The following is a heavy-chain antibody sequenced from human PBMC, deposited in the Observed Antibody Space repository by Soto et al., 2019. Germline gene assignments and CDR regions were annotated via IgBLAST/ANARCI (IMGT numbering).Heavy chain of an antibody. CDR2: IYCDDDK. V-gene: IGHV2-5*02. CDR1: GFSLSTSGVG. D-gene: IGHD5-12*01. J-gene: IGHJ4*02. CDR3: EHVEVATIFDY. Sequence: QITLKESGPTLVKPTQTLTLTCTFSGFSLSTSGVGVGWIRQPPGKALEWLALIYCDDDKRYSPSLKSSLTITKDTSTPHVVLTLTNMDTADTATYYCEHVEVATIFDYWGQGTLVAVSS.